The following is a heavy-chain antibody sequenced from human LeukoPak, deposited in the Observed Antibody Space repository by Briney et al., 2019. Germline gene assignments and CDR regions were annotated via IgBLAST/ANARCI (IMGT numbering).Heavy chain of an antibody. CDR3: ARERAGTTVDY. D-gene: IGHD1-1*01. V-gene: IGHV1-18*01. CDR1: GYTFTSYG. J-gene: IGHJ4*02. CDR2: ISTYNGKT. Sequence: ASVKVSCKASGYTFTSYGISWVRQAPGQGLEWMGWISTYNGKTNYAHKLQGRVTTTTDTSTSTAYMELRSLRSDDTAVYYCARERAGTTVDYWGQGTLVTVSS.